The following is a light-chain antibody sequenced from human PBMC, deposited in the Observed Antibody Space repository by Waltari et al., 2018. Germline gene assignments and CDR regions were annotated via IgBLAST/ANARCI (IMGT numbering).Light chain of an antibody. J-gene: IGLJ1*01. Sequence: SALTHPAPVSGSPGQSIPISCTESSSDVADYPHLSWYHHHPGGAPKLLIYEVSNRPSGVSSRFSGSKSGKTASLTISGLQAEDEGDYYCCAFAGYGVYVFGSGTHVAVL. CDR2: EVS. CDR3: CAFAGYGVYV. CDR1: SSDVADYPH. V-gene: IGLV2-23*02.